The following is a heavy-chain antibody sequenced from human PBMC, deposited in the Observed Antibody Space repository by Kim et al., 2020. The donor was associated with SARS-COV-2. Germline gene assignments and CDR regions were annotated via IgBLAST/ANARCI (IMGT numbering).Heavy chain of an antibody. Sequence: GGSLRLSCAASGFTFSRYAMTWVRQAPGKGLEWVSYISGSSGIIYYAESVKGRFTISRDNAKNSLYLQMNSLRDEDTALYFCARDSGSAGADDFWGQGT. V-gene: IGHV3-48*02. CDR3: ARDSGSAGADDF. J-gene: IGHJ4*02. CDR2: ISGSSGII. CDR1: GFTFSRYA. D-gene: IGHD6-13*01.